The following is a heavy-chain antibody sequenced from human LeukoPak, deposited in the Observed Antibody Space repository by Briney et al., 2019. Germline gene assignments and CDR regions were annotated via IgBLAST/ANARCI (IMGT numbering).Heavy chain of an antibody. CDR1: EYSITSGYS. CDR3: ARSDRTYTWHFDV. J-gene: IGHJ2*01. CDR2: AYHSGGT. D-gene: IGHD1-14*01. V-gene: IGHV4-38-2*02. Sequence: SSESLSVTCTVSEYSITSGYSWGWIRQPPGKGLEWIGSAYHSGGTYYNPSLKSRVTISIDTSKNQFSLRLNSVTAADTAVYYCARSDRTYTWHFDVWGRGTLVTVSS.